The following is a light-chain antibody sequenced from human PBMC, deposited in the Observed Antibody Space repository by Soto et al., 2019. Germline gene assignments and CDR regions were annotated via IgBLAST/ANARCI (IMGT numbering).Light chain of an antibody. CDR3: QQSYSTPGIT. CDR1: QSISSY. J-gene: IGKJ5*01. Sequence: IHMTHSPSSLSATVIYRVTITFLSIQSISSYLNWYQQKPGKAPKLLIYASSSLQSGVPSRFSGSGSGTDFTLTISSLQPEDFATYYCQQSYSTPGITFGQGTRLEIK. CDR2: ASS. V-gene: IGKV1-39*01.